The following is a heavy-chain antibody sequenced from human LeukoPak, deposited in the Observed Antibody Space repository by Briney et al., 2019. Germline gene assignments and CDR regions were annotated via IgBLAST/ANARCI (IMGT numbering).Heavy chain of an antibody. Sequence: SETLSLTCSVSGYSISSGFYWDWIRQPPGKGLEWIGSFHHSGSTPYNSSLNSRVSISVDTSKNQLSLKLSSVTAADTAVYYCARREGYNFDYWGQGTLVTVSP. J-gene: IGHJ4*02. V-gene: IGHV4-38-2*02. CDR2: FHHSGST. CDR1: GYSISSGFY. D-gene: IGHD5-24*01. CDR3: ARREGYNFDY.